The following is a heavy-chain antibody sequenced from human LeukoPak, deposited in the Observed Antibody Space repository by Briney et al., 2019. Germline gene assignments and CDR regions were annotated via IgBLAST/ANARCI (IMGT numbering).Heavy chain of an antibody. CDR1: GFTFDDYA. Sequence: GGSLRLSCAASGFTFDDYAMHWVRQAPGKGLEWVSLISWDGGSTYYADSVKGRFTISRDNSKNSLYLQMNSLRAEDTALYYCARDSAAGRVYFGYWGQGTLVTVSS. CDR3: ARDSAAGRVYFGY. CDR2: ISWDGGST. V-gene: IGHV3-43D*04. D-gene: IGHD6-13*01. J-gene: IGHJ4*02.